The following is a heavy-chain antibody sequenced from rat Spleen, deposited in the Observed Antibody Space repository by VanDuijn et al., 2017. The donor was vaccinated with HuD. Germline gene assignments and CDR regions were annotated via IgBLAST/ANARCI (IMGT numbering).Heavy chain of an antibody. CDR3: ATGSSFAY. CDR2: ISNTGDSI. V-gene: IGHV5-31*01. CDR1: GFTFKNYW. J-gene: IGHJ3*01. Sequence: EVQLVESGGGLVQPGRSLKLSCVVSGFTFKNYWMSWIRQAPGKGLEWVASISNTGDSIYYPDSVKGRFTISRDNAKSSLYLQMNSLKSEDTATYYCATGSSFAYWGQGTLVTVSS.